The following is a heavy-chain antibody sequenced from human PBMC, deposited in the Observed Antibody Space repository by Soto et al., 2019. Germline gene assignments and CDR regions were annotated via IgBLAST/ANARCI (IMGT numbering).Heavy chain of an antibody. V-gene: IGHV4-34*01. D-gene: IGHD2-2*02. CDR3: ARGASPGYCSSTSCYTDIFWVVRQLPPCFDY. Sequence: SETLSLTCAVYGGSFSGYYWSWIRQPPGKGLEWIGEINHSGSTNYNPSLKSRVTISVDTSKNQFSLKLSSVTAADTAVYYCARGASPGYCSSTSCYTDIFWVVRQLPPCFDYWGQGTLVTVSS. J-gene: IGHJ4*02. CDR1: GGSFSGYY. CDR2: INHSGST.